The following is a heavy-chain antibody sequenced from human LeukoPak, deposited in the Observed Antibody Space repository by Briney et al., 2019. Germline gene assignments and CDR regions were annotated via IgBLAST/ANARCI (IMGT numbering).Heavy chain of an antibody. CDR2: ISGSGGST. V-gene: IGHV3-23*01. D-gene: IGHD1-26*01. CDR3: AKEGGGELLTY. CDR1: GFTFSSYG. Sequence: SGGSLRLSCAASGFTFSSYGMSWGRQAPGKGLEWVSAISGSGGSTYYADSVKGRFTISRDNSKNTLYLQMNSLRAEDTAVYYCAKEGGGELLTYWGQGTLVTVSS. J-gene: IGHJ4*02.